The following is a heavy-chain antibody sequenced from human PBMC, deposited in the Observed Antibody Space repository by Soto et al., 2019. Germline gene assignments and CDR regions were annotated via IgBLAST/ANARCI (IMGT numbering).Heavy chain of an antibody. J-gene: IGHJ3*01. D-gene: IGHD6-6*01. Sequence: EVQLLESGGGLVQPGGSLRLYCEASGFTFSIYVMTWVRQAPGKGLEWVSAVSGSAGTTYYADSVKGRFSISRDNSKNTLYLQMNSLTADDTAVYYCARGQGTARKAFDVWGHGTMVTVSS. CDR1: GFTFSIYV. V-gene: IGHV3-23*01. CDR2: VSGSAGTT. CDR3: ARGQGTARKAFDV.